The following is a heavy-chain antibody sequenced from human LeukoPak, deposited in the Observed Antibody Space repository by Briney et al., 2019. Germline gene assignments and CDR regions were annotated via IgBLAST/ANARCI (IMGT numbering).Heavy chain of an antibody. CDR1: GYTFTSYG. CDR2: ISAYNGNT. J-gene: IGHJ6*03. V-gene: IGHV1-18*01. Sequence: VASVKVSCKASGYTFTSYGISWVRQAPGQGLEWMGWISAYNGNTNYAQKLQGRVTMTTDTSTSTAYMELRSLRSDDTAVYYCATVNYGSGSYNYYYYMDVWGKGTTVTISS. D-gene: IGHD3-10*01. CDR3: ATVNYGSGSYNYYYYMDV.